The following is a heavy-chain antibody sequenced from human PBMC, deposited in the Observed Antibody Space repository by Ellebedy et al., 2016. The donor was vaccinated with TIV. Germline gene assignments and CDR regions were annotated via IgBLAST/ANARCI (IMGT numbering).Heavy chain of an antibody. CDR3: ARGWYTPDS. Sequence: PGGSLRLSCAVSGFTIGSFDIHWVRQATGQGLEWVSGITTAGDTYYRGSVKGRFTVSRENAKNSVYLQMNSLRVEDTAVYYCARGWYTPDSWGQGTLVSVSS. V-gene: IGHV3-13*01. J-gene: IGHJ4*02. CDR2: ITTAGDT. CDR1: GFTIGSFD. D-gene: IGHD2-15*01.